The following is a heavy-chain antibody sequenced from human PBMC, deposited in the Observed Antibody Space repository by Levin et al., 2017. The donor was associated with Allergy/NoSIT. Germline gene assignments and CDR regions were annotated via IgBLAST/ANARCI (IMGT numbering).Heavy chain of an antibody. CDR1: GSSFTGYW. Sequence: PGGSLRLSCKGSGSSFTGYWIAWVRQMPGKGLEWMGVIFPGDSETKYSPSFQGHVTFSVDTSITTAYLQWTSLKASDTATYYCAVGGFYDIWTGFAYWGQGTLATVSS. D-gene: IGHD3-9*01. CDR2: IFPGDSET. V-gene: IGHV5-51*01. J-gene: IGHJ4*02. CDR3: AVGGFYDIWTGFAY.